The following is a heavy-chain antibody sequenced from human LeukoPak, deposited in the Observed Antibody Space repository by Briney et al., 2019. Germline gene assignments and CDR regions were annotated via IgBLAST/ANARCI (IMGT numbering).Heavy chain of an antibody. CDR1: GYTFTDYY. V-gene: IGHV1-2*02. CDR2: INPNSGGT. CDR3: ARGTPPVVLMVYAIGDHFDY. D-gene: IGHD2-8*01. J-gene: IGHJ4*02. Sequence: ASVKVSCKASGYTFTDYYMHWVRQAPGQGLEWMGWINPNSGGTNYAQKFQGRVTMTRDTSISTAYMELSRLRSDDTAVYYCARGTPPVVLMVYAIGDHFDYWGQGTLVTVSS.